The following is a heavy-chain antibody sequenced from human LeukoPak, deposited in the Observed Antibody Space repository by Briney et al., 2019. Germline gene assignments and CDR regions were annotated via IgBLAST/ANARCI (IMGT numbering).Heavy chain of an antibody. Sequence: GGSLRLSCAASGFTFNNYAMNWVREASGRGLEWVSLVSSEGSNKFYADSVKGRFTISRDNSKNTLYLQMDSLKIEDTAVYYCARRPGTAAVLSYFAMDVWGQGTTVTVSS. CDR2: VSSEGSNK. CDR3: ARRPGTAAVLSYFAMDV. J-gene: IGHJ6*02. CDR1: GFTFNNYA. V-gene: IGHV3-30*04. D-gene: IGHD6-13*01.